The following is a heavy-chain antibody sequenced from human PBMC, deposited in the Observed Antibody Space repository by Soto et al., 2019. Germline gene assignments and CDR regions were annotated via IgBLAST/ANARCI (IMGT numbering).Heavy chain of an antibody. CDR2: ISYDGSNK. D-gene: IGHD4-17*01. J-gene: IGHJ6*02. CDR3: ARDVTTVVRRGRGMDV. CDR1: GFTFSSYA. Sequence: QVQLVESGGGVVQPGRSLRLSCAASGFTFSSYAMHWVRQAPGKGLEWVAVISYDGSNKYYADSVKGRFTISRDNSKNTLYLQMNSLRAEDTAVYYCARDVTTVVRRGRGMDVWGQGTTVTVSS. V-gene: IGHV3-30-3*01.